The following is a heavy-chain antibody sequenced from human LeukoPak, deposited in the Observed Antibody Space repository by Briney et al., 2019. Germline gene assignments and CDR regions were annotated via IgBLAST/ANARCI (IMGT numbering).Heavy chain of an antibody. Sequence: SETLSLTCTVSGGSVTTYYWSWIRQPPGKGLEWIGYIYDSGSTNYNPSLKSRVTISEDTSKRQFSLKRRSVTAADTAVYDCARVGGRYCSSTSCYIDYWGQGALVTVSS. D-gene: IGHD2-2*02. CDR2: IYDSGST. CDR3: ARVGGRYCSSTSCYIDY. CDR1: GGSVTTYY. V-gene: IGHV4-59*02. J-gene: IGHJ4*02.